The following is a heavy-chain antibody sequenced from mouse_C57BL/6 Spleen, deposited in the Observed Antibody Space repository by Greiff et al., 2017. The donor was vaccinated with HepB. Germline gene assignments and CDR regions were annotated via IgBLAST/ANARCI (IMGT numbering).Heavy chain of an antibody. J-gene: IGHJ4*01. CDR2: ISDGGSYT. CDR3: ARALRLAMDY. D-gene: IGHD2-12*01. CDR1: GFTFSSYA. Sequence: EVKLQESGGGLVKPGGSLKLSCAASGFTFSSYAMSWVRQTPEKRLEWVATISDGGSYTYYPDNVKGRFTISRDNAKNNLYLQMSHLKSEDTAMYYCARALRLAMDYWGQGTSVTVSS. V-gene: IGHV5-4*03.